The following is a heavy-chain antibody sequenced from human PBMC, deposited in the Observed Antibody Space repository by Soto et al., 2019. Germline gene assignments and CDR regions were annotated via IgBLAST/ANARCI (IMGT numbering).Heavy chain of an antibody. V-gene: IGHV1-3*05. CDR1: GYTFTSYA. CDR3: ARDPTGSYYDSSGKYPGWFDP. Sequence: QVQLVQSGAEEKKPGASVKVSCKASGYTFTSYAMHWVRQAPGQRLEWMGWINAGNGNTKYSQKFQGRVTITRDTSASTAYMELSSLRSEDTAVYYCARDPTGSYYDSSGKYPGWFDPWGQGTLVTVSS. D-gene: IGHD3-22*01. CDR2: INAGNGNT. J-gene: IGHJ5*02.